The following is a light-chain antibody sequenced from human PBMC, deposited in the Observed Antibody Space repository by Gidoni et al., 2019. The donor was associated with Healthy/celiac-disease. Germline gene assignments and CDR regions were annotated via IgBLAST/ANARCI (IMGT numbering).Light chain of an antibody. V-gene: IGKV3-20*01. J-gene: IGKJ1*01. CDR2: GAS. CDR1: QNVSSSY. Sequence: EIVLTQSPGTLSLSPGERATISCRASQNVSSSYLAWYQQKPGQAPRLLIYGASSRATGIPDRFSGSGSGTDFTLTISRLEPEDFAVYYCQQYGSSPRTFGQGTKVEIK. CDR3: QQYGSSPRT.